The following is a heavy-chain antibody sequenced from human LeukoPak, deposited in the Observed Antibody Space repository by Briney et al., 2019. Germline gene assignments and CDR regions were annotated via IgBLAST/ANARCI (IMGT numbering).Heavy chain of an antibody. CDR1: GGSFSGYY. J-gene: IGHJ5*02. D-gene: IGHD6-13*01. CDR3: ARVEDNSSWGFDP. V-gene: IGHV4-34*01. CDR2: INHSGST. Sequence: SETLSLTCAVYGGSFSGYYWSWIRQPPGKGLEWIGEINHSGSTNYNPSLKSRVTISVDTSKNQFSPKLSSVTAADTAVYYCARVEDNSSWGFDPWGQGTLVTVSS.